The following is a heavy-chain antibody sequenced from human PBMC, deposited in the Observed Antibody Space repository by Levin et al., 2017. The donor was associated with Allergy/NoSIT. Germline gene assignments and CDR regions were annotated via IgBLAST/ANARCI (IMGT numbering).Heavy chain of an antibody. CDR1: GFTFSNRA. V-gene: IGHV3-23*01. Sequence: LSLTCAASGFTFSNRAMAWVRQAAGKGLEWVSGISGGGDDTHYADSVKGRFTISRDNSKNTLSLQMNSLRAEDTAIYYCAKGNTIFGVGRLDYWGQGTLVTVSS. CDR2: ISGGGDDT. CDR3: AKGNTIFGVGRLDY. J-gene: IGHJ4*02. D-gene: IGHD3-3*01.